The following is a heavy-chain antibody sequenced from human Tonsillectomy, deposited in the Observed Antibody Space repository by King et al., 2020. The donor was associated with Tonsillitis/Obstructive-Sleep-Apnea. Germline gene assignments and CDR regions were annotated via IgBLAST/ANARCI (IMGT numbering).Heavy chain of an antibody. CDR1: GFTFTKSI. CDR3: AAVRSVPGIL. Sequence: QLVQSGPDVKKPGTSVKVSCKASGFTFTKSIMQWVRQARGQRLEGIGWIVVGSGDTKYTQNFQERVTFTRDMSTSTAYMELSSLRSEDTAVYYCAAVRSVPGILWGQGSLVTVSS. J-gene: IGHJ4*02. CDR2: IVVGSGDT. D-gene: IGHD2-21*02. V-gene: IGHV1-58*02.